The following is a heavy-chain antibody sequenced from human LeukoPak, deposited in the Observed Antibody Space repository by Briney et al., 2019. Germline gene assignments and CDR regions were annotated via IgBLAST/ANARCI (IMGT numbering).Heavy chain of an antibody. CDR3: ATWRNYYDSSGSPPEYFQH. CDR2: IIPIFGTA. Sequence: SVKVSCKASGGTFSNYAINWVRQAPGQGLEWMGGIIPIFGTANYAQKFQGRVTITADKSTSTVYMELNSLKSEDTAVYYCATWRNYYDSSGSPPEYFQHWGQGTLVTVSS. V-gene: IGHV1-69*06. J-gene: IGHJ1*01. CDR1: GGTFSNYA. D-gene: IGHD3-22*01.